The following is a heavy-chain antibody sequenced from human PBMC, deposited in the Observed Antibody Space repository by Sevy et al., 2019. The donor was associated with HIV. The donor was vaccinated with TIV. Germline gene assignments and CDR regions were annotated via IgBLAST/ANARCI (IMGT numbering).Heavy chain of an antibody. CDR2: ISYDGSNK. CDR1: GFTFSSYW. D-gene: IGHD3-16*02. CDR3: ARAPLGDYVWGSYRSRFDY. V-gene: IGHV3-30*03. Sequence: GGSLRLSCAASGFTFSSYWMTWVRQAPGKGLEWVAVISYDGSNKYYADSVKGRFTISRDNSKNTLYLQMNSLRAEDTAVYYCARAPLGDYVWGSYRSRFDYWGQGTLVTVSS. J-gene: IGHJ4*02.